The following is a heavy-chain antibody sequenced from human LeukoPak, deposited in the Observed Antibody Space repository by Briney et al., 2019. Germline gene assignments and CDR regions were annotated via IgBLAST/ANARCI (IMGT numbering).Heavy chain of an antibody. Sequence: SQTLSLTCTVSGASISSGSYYWTWIRQPAGKGLEWIGRIYISGSTNYNPSLKSRVTISVDTSKNQLSLKLSSVTAADTAVYYCARDVGYCYGDSCYTWFDPWGLGTLVTVSS. V-gene: IGHV4-61*02. CDR2: IYISGST. CDR3: ARDVGYCYGDSCYTWFDP. CDR1: GASISSGSYY. J-gene: IGHJ5*02. D-gene: IGHD2-15*01.